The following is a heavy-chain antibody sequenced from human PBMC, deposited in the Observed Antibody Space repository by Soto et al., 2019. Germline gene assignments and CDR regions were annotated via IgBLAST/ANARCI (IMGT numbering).Heavy chain of an antibody. V-gene: IGHV1-2*04. CDR3: ARVKVVRTQQLVQGNFYGMDV. Sequence: ASVKVSCKASGYTFTGYYMHWVRQAPGQGLEWMGWINPNSGGTNYAQKFQGWVTMTRDTSISTAYMELSRLRSDDTAVYYCARVKVVRTQQLVQGNFYGMDVWDQGTTVTVSS. J-gene: IGHJ6*02. CDR2: INPNSGGT. CDR1: GYTFTGYY. D-gene: IGHD6-13*01.